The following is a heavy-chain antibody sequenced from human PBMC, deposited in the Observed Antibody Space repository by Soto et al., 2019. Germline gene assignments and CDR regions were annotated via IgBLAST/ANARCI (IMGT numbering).Heavy chain of an antibody. Sequence: SQTHSLTCAISGDSVSSNSAAWDWLRHSPARGFELLGRTRYTSMWYNEYAVSVKSRITINPDTSKNHFSLQLKSVTPEDTAVYYCVRIGWNDAGSWGQATLVPAPQ. CDR3: VRIGWNDAGS. CDR2: TRYTSMWYN. J-gene: IGHJ5*02. D-gene: IGHD1-1*01. V-gene: IGHV6-1*01. CDR1: GDSVSSNSAA.